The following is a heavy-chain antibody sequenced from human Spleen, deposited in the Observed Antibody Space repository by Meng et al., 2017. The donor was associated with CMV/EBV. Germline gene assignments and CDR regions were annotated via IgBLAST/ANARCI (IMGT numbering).Heavy chain of an antibody. V-gene: IGHV3-74*01. CDR2: IKTDGTGP. D-gene: IGHD3-16*01. CDR1: GFSFTKYY. CDR3: VAYNWHATDY. Sequence: GGLRLSCVASGFSFTKYYMYWVRQAPGKGLVWVSGIKTDGTGPVYADSVRGRFTISRDNAKNTLYLEMNSLRAEDAAMYYCVAYNWHATDYWGPGTLVTVSS. J-gene: IGHJ4*02.